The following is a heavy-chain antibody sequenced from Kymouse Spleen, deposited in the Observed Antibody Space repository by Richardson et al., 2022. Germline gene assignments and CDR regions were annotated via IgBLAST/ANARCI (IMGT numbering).Heavy chain of an antibody. CDR1: GGSFSGYY. V-gene: IGHV4-34*01. CDR2: INHSGST. CDR3: ARM**YQLLLLLRYGR. D-gene: IGHD2-2*02. J-gene: IGHJ6*02. Sequence: QVQLQQWGAGLLKPSETLSLTCAVYGGSFSGYYWSWIRQPPGKGLEWIGEINHSGSTNYNPSLKSRVTISVDTSKNQFSLKLSSVTAADTAVYYCARM**YQLLLLLRYGRLGPRDHGHRLL.